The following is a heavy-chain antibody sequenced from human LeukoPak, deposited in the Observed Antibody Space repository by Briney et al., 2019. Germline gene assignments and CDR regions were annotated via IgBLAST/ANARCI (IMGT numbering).Heavy chain of an antibody. Sequence: GESPKISCKASGYSFSGYWIAWVRQMPGKGLEWMGIIFPGDSDTRYSPSFQGQVTISADKATSTVYLQWRTLRASDSAMYYCARQPGSGAWGQGTLVTVSS. V-gene: IGHV5-51*01. D-gene: IGHD1-14*01. CDR1: GYSFSGYW. CDR3: ARQPGSGA. J-gene: IGHJ5*02. CDR2: IFPGDSDT.